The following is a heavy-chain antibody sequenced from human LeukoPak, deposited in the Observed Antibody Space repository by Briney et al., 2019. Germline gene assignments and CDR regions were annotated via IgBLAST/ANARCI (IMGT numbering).Heavy chain of an antibody. J-gene: IGHJ4*02. D-gene: IGHD3-10*01. CDR3: ARASLLWFGELFPDY. CDR1: GGTFSSYA. V-gene: IGHV1-69*06. CDR2: IIPIFGTA. Sequence: ASVKVSCKASGGTFSSYAISWVRQAPGQGLEWMGAIIPIFGTANYAQKFQGRVTITADKSTSTAYMELSSLRSEDTAVYYCARASLLWFGELFPDYWGQGTLVTVSS.